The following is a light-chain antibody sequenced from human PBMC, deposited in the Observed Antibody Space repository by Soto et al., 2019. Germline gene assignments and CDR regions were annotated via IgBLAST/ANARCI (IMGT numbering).Light chain of an antibody. CDR2: TAS. J-gene: IGKJ2*01. CDR3: QQANSIPHT. Sequence: DLQMTQSPSSVSASVGDRVTITCRASQGISSWLAWYQQKPGNAPKLLIYTASTLQSGVPSSFSGSGSVTDFALTISSLRPEYSATYYCQQANSIPHTFGQGTKLEIK. CDR1: QGISSW. V-gene: IGKV1-12*01.